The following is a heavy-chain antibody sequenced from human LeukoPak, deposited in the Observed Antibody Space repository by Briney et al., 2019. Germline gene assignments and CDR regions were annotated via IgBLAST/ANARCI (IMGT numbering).Heavy chain of an antibody. CDR1: GASISSYY. CDR3: ARDTGDGFYDY. CDR2: LFISGST. Sequence: SETLSLTCAVSGASISSYYWSWIRQPAGKGLEWIGRLFISGSTKYDPSLKSRVTIVVDKSKKHFSLKLSSVTAADTAVYYCARDTGDGFYDYWGQGSLVTVSS. D-gene: IGHD5-24*01. V-gene: IGHV4-4*07. J-gene: IGHJ4*02.